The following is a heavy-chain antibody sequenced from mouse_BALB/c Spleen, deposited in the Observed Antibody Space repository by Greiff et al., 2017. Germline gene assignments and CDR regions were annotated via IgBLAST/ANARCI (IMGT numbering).Heavy chain of an antibody. V-gene: IGHV14-3*02. CDR3: ARREVRRGTWFAY. D-gene: IGHD2-14*01. CDR1: GFNIKDTY. CDR2: IDPANGNT. J-gene: IGHJ3*01. Sequence: VQLQQSGAELVKPGASVKLSCTASGFNIKDTYMHWVKQRPEQGLEWIGRIDPANGNTKYDPKFQGKATITADTSSNTAYLQLSSLTSEDTAVYYCARREVRRGTWFAYWGQGTLVTVSA.